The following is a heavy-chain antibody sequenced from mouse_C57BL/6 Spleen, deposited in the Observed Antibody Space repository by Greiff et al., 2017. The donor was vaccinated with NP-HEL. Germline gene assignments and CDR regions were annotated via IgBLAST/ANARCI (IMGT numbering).Heavy chain of an antibody. CDR3: ARHGDGSSLWYFDV. CDR2: ISSGGSYT. D-gene: IGHD1-1*01. V-gene: IGHV5-6*02. J-gene: IGHJ1*03. Sequence: EVKLVESGGDLVKPGGSLKLSCAASGFTFSSYGMSWVRQTPDKRLEWVATISSGGSYTYYPDSVKGRFTISRDNAKNTLYLQMSSLKSEDTAMYYCARHGDGSSLWYFDVWGTGTTVTVSS. CDR1: GFTFSSYG.